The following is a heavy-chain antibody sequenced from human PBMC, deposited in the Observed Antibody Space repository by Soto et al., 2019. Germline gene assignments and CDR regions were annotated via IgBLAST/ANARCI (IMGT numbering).Heavy chain of an antibody. CDR1: GFTFSDYG. V-gene: IGHV3-33*08. D-gene: IGHD3-3*01. J-gene: IGHJ4*02. Sequence: QVHLVESGGGVVQPGGSLRLSCAGSGFTFSDYGMHWVRQAPGKGLEWVAVLWYDGSGEYYTDSVRDPFTISRVNSKNTLYLQMNNLRDEDTGVYYCARDSVRFLEHFSKDYFDYWGQGTRVTVSS. CDR3: ARDSVRFLEHFSKDYFDY. CDR2: LWYDGSGE.